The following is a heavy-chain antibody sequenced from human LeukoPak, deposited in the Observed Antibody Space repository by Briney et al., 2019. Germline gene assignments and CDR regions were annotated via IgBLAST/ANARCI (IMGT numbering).Heavy chain of an antibody. CDR3: ARFLTGDSDAYYFDY. D-gene: IGHD3-9*01. CDR1: GFTFSRYS. J-gene: IGHJ4*02. V-gene: IGHV3-21*01. CDR2: ISSSSSYI. Sequence: GGSLRLTCAASGFTFSRYSMNWVRQAPGKGLEWVSSISSSSSYIYYADSVKGRFTISRDNAKNSLYLQMNSLRAEDTAVYYCARFLTGDSDAYYFDYWGQGTLVAVSS.